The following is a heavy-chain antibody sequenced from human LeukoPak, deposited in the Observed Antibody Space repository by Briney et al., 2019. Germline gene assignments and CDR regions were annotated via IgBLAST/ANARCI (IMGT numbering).Heavy chain of an antibody. CDR3: ARDYYDSSGFGAFDI. CDR2: INPNSGGR. D-gene: IGHD3-22*01. Sequence: GASVGVSCKASGDTFTAYYMHWVRQAPGQGLEWMGWINPNSGGRNYAQKFQGRVTMTRDTSISTAYMELSRLRSDDTAVYYCARDYYDSSGFGAFDIWGQGTMVSVSS. CDR1: GDTFTAYY. V-gene: IGHV1-2*02. J-gene: IGHJ3*02.